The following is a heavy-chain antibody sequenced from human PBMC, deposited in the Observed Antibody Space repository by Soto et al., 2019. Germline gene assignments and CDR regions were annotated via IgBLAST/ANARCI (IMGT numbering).Heavy chain of an antibody. D-gene: IGHD5-12*01. J-gene: IGHJ5*02. V-gene: IGHV3-30*18. CDR2: ISYDGSNK. CDR3: AKDHGGYDMNWFDP. Sequence: GSLRLSCAASGFNFCSYGMHWVRQAPGKGLEWVAVISYDGSNKYYADSVKGRFTISRDNSKNTLYLQMNSLRAEDTAVYYCAKDHGGYDMNWFDPWGQGTLVTVSS. CDR1: GFNFCSYG.